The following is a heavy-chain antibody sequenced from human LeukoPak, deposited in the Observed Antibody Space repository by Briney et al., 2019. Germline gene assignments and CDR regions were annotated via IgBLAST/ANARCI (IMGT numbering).Heavy chain of an antibody. CDR3: ARTTEGGYTYNYFYYYYMDV. CDR1: GGSISSYY. D-gene: IGHD5-18*01. CDR2: IYYSGST. Sequence: KPSETLSLTCTVSGGSISSYYWSWIRPPPGKGLEWIGYIYYSGSTNYNPSLKSRIPISVDTPKNQFSLKLSSVTAADTAVYYCARTTEGGYTYNYFYYYYMDVWGKGTTVTISS. J-gene: IGHJ6*03. V-gene: IGHV4-59*01.